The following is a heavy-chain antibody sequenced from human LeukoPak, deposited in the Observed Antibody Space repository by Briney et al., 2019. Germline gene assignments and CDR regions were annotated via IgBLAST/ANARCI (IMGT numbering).Heavy chain of an antibody. V-gene: IGHV3-48*02. CDR2: ISSGGSTI. J-gene: IGHJ3*02. D-gene: IGHD4-17*01. CDR3: ARLTVTTKDAFDI. Sequence: PGGSLRLSCAASGFTFSTYSMNWVRQAPGKGLEWVSYISSGGSTIYYADSVKGRITISRDNAKNSLYLQMNSLRDEDTAIYYCARLTVTTKDAFDIWGQGTMVTVSS. CDR1: GFTFSTYS.